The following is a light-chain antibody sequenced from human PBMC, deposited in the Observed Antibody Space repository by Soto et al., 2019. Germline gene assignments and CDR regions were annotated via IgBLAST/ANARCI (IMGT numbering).Light chain of an antibody. V-gene: IGLV1-44*01. CDR2: RSD. CDR1: SSNIGSNT. J-gene: IGLJ3*02. Sequence: QAVVTQPPSASGTPGQRVTISCSGSSSNIGSNTVNWYQQLPGTAPKLLIYRSDQRPSGVPDRFSGSKSGTSASLAISGLRSEDEADYFCAVRDDSLSGHWVFGGGTQLTVL. CDR3: AVRDDSLSGHWV.